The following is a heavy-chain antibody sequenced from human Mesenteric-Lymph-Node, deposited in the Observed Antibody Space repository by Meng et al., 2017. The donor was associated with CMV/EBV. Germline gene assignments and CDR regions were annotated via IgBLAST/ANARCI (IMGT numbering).Heavy chain of an antibody. V-gene: IGHV1-18*01. J-gene: IGHJ4*02. D-gene: IGHD1-26*01. Sequence: ASVTVSCKASGYTFTSYGISWVRQAPGQGLEWMGWISAYNGNTNYAQKLQGRVTMTTDTSTSTAYMELRSLRSDDTAVYYCARILGLSGSFNSAWGYWGQGTLVTVSS. CDR1: GYTFTSYG. CDR3: ARILGLSGSFNSAWGY. CDR2: ISAYNGNT.